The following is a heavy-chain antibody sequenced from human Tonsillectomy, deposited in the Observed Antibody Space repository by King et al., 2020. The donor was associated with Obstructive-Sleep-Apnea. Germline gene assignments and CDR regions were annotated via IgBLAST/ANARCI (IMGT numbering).Heavy chain of an antibody. J-gene: IGHJ5*02. CDR1: GYSFTNYW. CDR2: IDPSDSYT. CDR3: ARRSIAVHWFDP. V-gene: IGHV5-10-1*03. Sequence: VQLVESGAEVKKPGESLRISCKGSGYSFTNYWISWVRQMPGKGLEWLVRIDPSDSYTNYSPSFQGHATISADKAIITAYLQWSSLKASDTAIYYCARRSIAVHWFDPWGQGTLVTVSS. D-gene: IGHD6-19*01.